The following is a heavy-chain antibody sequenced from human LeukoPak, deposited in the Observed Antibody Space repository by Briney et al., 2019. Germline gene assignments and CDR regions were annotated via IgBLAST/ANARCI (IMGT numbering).Heavy chain of an antibody. D-gene: IGHD6-13*01. CDR3: ARKDSRMWYYDY. Sequence: GGSLRLSCAAAGFTFSIYEMNWVRQAPGKGLEWVSYISSSGSTKYYADSVKGRFTISRHHAENSLYLQMNSMRTADTAVYDCARKDSRMWYYDYWGQGTLVTVSS. J-gene: IGHJ4*02. CDR2: ISSSGSTK. V-gene: IGHV3-48*03. CDR1: GFTFSIYE.